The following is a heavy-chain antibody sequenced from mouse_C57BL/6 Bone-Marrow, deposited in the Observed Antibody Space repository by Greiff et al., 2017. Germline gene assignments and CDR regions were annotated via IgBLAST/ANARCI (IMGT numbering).Heavy chain of an antibody. CDR1: GYTFTDYE. D-gene: IGHD3-1*01. V-gene: IGHV1-15*01. Sequence: QVQLQQPGAELVRPGASVTLSCKASGYTFTDYEMHWVKQTPVHGLEWIGAIDPETGGTAYNQKFKGKAILTADKSPSTAYMELRSLTSEDSAVYSCTPGACSWFAYWGQGTLVTVSA. CDR2: IDPETGGT. CDR3: TPGACSWFAY. J-gene: IGHJ3*01.